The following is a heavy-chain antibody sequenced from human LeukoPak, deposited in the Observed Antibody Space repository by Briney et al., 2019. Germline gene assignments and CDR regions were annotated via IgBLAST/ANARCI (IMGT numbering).Heavy chain of an antibody. CDR2: IDTNTGSP. CDR1: GYTFSSCA. Sequence: GASVKVSCKASGYTFSSCAINWVRQAPGQGLEYMGWIDTNTGSPTFAQGFTGRYVFSLDTSVSTAYLQISSLKAEDTAVYYCAIHLSDSSGYFSYWGQGALVTVSS. D-gene: IGHD3-22*01. J-gene: IGHJ4*02. V-gene: IGHV7-4-1*02. CDR3: AIHLSDSSGYFSY.